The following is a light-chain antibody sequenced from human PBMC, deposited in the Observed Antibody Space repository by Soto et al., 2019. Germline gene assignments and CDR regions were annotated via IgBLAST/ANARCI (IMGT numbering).Light chain of an antibody. J-gene: IGKJ1*01. CDR3: QHYNSYSEA. V-gene: IGKV1D-16*01. CDR1: QGISSW. Sequence: DIQMTQSPSSVSASVGDRVTITCRASQGISSWLAWYQQKPGRAPNLLIYGASTLQSGVPSRFSGSGSGTEFTLTISSLQPDDFATYYCQHYNSYSEAFGQGTKVDI. CDR2: GAS.